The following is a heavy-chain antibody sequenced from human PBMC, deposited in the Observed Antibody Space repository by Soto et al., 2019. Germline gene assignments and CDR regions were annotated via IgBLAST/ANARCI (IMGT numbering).Heavy chain of an antibody. D-gene: IGHD3-22*01. CDR2: IYSTGSK. CDR1: GFSVSSNY. J-gene: IGHJ2*01. CDR3: ARSVVVVIRTFNWYFDL. V-gene: IGHV3-53*02. Sequence: EVQLVETGGGLIQPGGPLRLSFAASGFSVSSNYMSWVRQAPGKGLEWVSVIYSTGSKYYADSVKGRFIISRDNSKNTLYLEMNSLRAEDTAVYYCARSVVVVIRTFNWYFDLWGRGTLVTVSS.